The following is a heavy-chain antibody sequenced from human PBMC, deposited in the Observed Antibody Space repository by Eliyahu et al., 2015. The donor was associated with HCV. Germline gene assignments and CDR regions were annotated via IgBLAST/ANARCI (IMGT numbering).Heavy chain of an antibody. J-gene: IGHJ5*02. CDR2: IIPILGIA. Sequence: QVQLVQSGAEVKKPGSSVKVSCKASGGTFSSYAXSWVRQAPGQGLEWMGRIIPILGIANYAQKFQGRVTITADKSTSTAYMELSSLRSEDTAVYYCANSHPLNSLTTVTTLAGAEFDPWGQGTLVTVSS. V-gene: IGHV1-69*04. CDR1: GGTFSSYA. D-gene: IGHD4-17*01. CDR3: ANSHPLNSLTTVTTLAGAEFDP.